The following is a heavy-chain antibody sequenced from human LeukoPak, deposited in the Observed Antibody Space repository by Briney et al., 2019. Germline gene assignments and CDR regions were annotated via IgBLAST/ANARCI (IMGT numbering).Heavy chain of an antibody. CDR2: IWYDGSNK. D-gene: IGHD5-18*01. J-gene: IGHJ4*02. V-gene: IGHV3-33*06. CDR3: AKGSGGYSYGYLFYFDY. CDR1: GFTFSSYG. Sequence: GGSLRLSCAASGFTFSSYGMHWVRQAPGKGLEWVAVIWYDGSNKYYADSVKGRFTISRDNSKNTLYLQMNSLRAEDTAVYYCAKGSGGYSYGYLFYFDYWGQGTLVTVSS.